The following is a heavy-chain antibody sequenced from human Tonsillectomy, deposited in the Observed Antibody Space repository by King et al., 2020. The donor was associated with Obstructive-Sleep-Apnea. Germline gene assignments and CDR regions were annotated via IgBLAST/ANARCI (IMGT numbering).Heavy chain of an antibody. D-gene: IGHD3-16*02. Sequence: VQLVESGGGLVKPGGSLRLSCAASGFTFSSYTMNWVRQAPGKGLEWVSSISSSSTYIYYADSVKGRFTISRDNAKNSLYLQMNSLRAEDTAVYYCARVAPLNYYFDYWGQGTLVTVSS. J-gene: IGHJ4*02. V-gene: IGHV3-21*01. CDR2: ISSSSTYI. CDR1: GFTFSSYT. CDR3: ARVAPLNYYFDY.